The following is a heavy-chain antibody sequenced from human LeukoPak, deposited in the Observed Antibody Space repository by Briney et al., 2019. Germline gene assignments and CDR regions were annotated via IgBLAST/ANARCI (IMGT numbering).Heavy chain of an antibody. CDR2: ISGSGGST. V-gene: IGHV3-23*01. D-gene: IGHD3-22*01. J-gene: IGHJ1*01. CDR3: AKDFLDYYYDSSGYYRAEYFQH. CDR1: GFTFSSYG. Sequence: GGSLRLSCAASGFTFSSYGMSWVRQAPGKGLEWVSAISGSGGSTYYADSVKGRFTISRDNSKNTLYLQMNSLRAEDTAVYYCAKDFLDYYYDSSGYYRAEYFQHWGQGTLVTVSS.